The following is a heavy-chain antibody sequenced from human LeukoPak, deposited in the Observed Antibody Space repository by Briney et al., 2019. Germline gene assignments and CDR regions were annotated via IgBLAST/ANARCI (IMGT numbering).Heavy chain of an antibody. V-gene: IGHV3-21*04. Sequence: GGSLRLSCAASGFTFSSYSMNWVRQAPGKGLEWVSSISSSSSYIYYADSVKGRFTISRDNAKNSLYLQMNSLSAEDTAVYYCAKDGMYSSSSSYYFDYWGQGTLVTVSS. J-gene: IGHJ4*02. CDR1: GFTFSSYS. D-gene: IGHD6-6*01. CDR3: AKDGMYSSSSSYYFDY. CDR2: ISSSSSYI.